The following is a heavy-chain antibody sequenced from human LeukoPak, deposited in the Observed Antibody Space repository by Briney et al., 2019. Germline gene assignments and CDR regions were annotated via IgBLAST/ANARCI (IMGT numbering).Heavy chain of an antibody. CDR1: GGSIGSYY. V-gene: IGHV4-4*09. CDR2: IYTSGST. J-gene: IGHJ4*02. D-gene: IGHD3-3*02. CDR3: ARHVWRGYYFDY. Sequence: PSETLSLTCTVSGGSIGSYYWSWIRQPPGKGLEWNGYIYTSGSTNYNPSLKSRVTISVDTSKNQFSLKLSSVTAADTAVYYCARHVWRGYYFDYWGQGTLVTVSS.